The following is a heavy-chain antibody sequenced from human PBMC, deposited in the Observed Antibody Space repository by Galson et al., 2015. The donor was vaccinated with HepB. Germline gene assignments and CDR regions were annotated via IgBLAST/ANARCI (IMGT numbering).Heavy chain of an antibody. D-gene: IGHD2-2*01. CDR1: GFTFKNAH. CDR3: TTGTALNY. J-gene: IGHJ4*02. Sequence: SLRLSCAASGFTFKNAHMNWACQGPGRGMEWVARVKTKPDGATTGFATTDFAAPVKGRFTISRDDSKTTVYLQMDSLKAEDTAVYYCTTGTALNYWGQGTLVTVSS. V-gene: IGHV3-15*05. CDR2: VKTKPDGATTGFATT.